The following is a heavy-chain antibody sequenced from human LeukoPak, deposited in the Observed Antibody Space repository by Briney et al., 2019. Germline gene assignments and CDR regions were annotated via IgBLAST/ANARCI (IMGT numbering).Heavy chain of an antibody. CDR3: AKDGCSGGNCYTVLDY. Sequence: GGSLRLSCAASGFTFSSYWMHWVRQAPWKGLVWVSHINSDGSSTNYADSVKGRFTISRDNARDTLYLQMNSLRAEDTAVYYCAKDGCSGGNCYTVLDYWGQGTLVTVSS. D-gene: IGHD2-15*01. V-gene: IGHV3-74*01. J-gene: IGHJ4*02. CDR1: GFTFSSYW. CDR2: INSDGSST.